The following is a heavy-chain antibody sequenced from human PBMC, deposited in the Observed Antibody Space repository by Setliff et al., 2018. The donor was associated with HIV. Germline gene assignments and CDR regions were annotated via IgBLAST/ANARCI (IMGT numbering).Heavy chain of an antibody. V-gene: IGHV4-59*11. J-gene: IGHJ5*02. Sequence: PSETLSLTCSVFGDSMNSHYWSWIRQPPGKGLEWIGLIYYTGIPTYNTSLKSRVTMSVDRSKNQFSLRLTSVTAADTAMYYCARVARVHPFDPWGQGTLVTVSS. CDR3: ARVARVHPFDP. CDR2: IYYTGIP. CDR1: GDSMNSHY.